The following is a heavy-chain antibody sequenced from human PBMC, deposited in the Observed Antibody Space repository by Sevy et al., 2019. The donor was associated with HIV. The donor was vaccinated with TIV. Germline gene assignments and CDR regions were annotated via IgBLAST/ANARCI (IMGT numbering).Heavy chain of an antibody. Sequence: GGSLRLSCAASGFTFSSYWMSWVRQAPGKGLEWVANIKQDGSEKYYVDSVKGRFTISRDNAKNSLYLQMNSLRAEDTAVYYCARDRDVYGSGSYLRFDPWGQGTLVTVSS. D-gene: IGHD3-10*01. V-gene: IGHV3-7*01. CDR1: GFTFSSYW. J-gene: IGHJ5*02. CDR3: ARDRDVYGSGSYLRFDP. CDR2: IKQDGSEK.